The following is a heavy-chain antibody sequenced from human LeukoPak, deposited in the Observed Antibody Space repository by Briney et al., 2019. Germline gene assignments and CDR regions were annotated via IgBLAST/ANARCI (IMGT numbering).Heavy chain of an antibody. Sequence: GGSLRLSCAASGFTFSSYAISWVRQAPGQGLEWMGRIIPILGIANYAQKFQGRVTITADKSTSTAYMELSSLRSEDTAVYYCARALVEYSSGWSYYYYGMDVWGQGTTVTVSS. V-gene: IGHV1-69*04. CDR2: IIPILGIA. CDR1: GFTFSSYA. J-gene: IGHJ6*02. D-gene: IGHD6-19*01. CDR3: ARALVEYSSGWSYYYYGMDV.